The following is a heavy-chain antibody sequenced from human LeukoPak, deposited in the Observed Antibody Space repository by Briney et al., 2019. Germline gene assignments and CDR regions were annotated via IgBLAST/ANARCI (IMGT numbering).Heavy chain of an antibody. CDR1: GGSISSYY. Sequence: SETLSLTCTVSGGSISSYYWSWIRQPPGKGLDWIAYIHSNGNTGYNPSLKSRLTISVDTSKNHFSLKVTSMTTADTGVYYCARSLPGAIGAADFWGQGTLVTVSS. D-gene: IGHD6-13*01. CDR3: ARSLPGAIGAADF. CDR2: IHSNGNT. V-gene: IGHV4-59*01. J-gene: IGHJ4*02.